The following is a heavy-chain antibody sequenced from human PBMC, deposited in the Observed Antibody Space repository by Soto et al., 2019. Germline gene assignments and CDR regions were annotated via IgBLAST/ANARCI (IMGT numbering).Heavy chain of an antibody. V-gene: IGHV1-2*02. D-gene: IGHD3-3*01. CDR3: STIKTDTDSIGEIVD. Sequence: SSLEDSCKASGYPFTGDFVHWVRRAPGQGLEWMGWINPNNGDTNYAQNFQGRVTMHRHTSINTAYIELRRLRSDDTDAYYCSTIKTDTDSIGEIVDWGQGALVTV. CDR2: INPNNGDT. CDR1: GYPFTGDF. J-gene: IGHJ4*01.